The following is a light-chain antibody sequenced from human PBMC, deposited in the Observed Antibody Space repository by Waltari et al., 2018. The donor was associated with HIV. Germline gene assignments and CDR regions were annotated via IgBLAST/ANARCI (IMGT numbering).Light chain of an antibody. CDR1: SSYIGAYDY. CDR2: DVN. Sequence: HSALTQPRSVSGSPGQSVTISCTGTSSYIGAYDYVSWFQKFPGRAPKLLIFDVNKRPSGVPDRFAGFKSGATASLTISGLQPDDESDYFCSSYGGVASYLIFGGGTTLTVL. J-gene: IGLJ2*01. CDR3: SSYGGVASYLI. V-gene: IGLV2-11*01.